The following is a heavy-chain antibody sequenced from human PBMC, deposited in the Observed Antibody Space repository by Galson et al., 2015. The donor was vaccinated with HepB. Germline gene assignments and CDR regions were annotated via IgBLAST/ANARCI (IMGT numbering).Heavy chain of an antibody. CDR1: GGSISSSNW. V-gene: IGHV4-4*02. CDR2: IYHSGST. J-gene: IGHJ4*02. CDR3: ARVRSGAVAGQLYYFDY. D-gene: IGHD6-19*01. Sequence: ETLSLTCAVSGGSISSSNWWSWVRQPPGKGLEWIGEIYHSGSTNYNPSLKSRVTISVDKSKNQFSLKLSSVTAADTAVYYCARVRSGAVAGQLYYFDYWGQGTLVTVSS.